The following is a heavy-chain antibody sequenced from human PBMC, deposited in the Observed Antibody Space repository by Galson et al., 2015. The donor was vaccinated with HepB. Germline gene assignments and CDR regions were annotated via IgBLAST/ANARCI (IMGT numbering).Heavy chain of an antibody. CDR2: IIPIFGTA. Sequence: SVKVSCKASGGTFSSYAISWVRQAPGQGLEWMGGIIPIFGTANYAQKFQGRVTITADESTSTAYMELSSLRSEDTAVYYCARGTSGWSPYYYYGMDVWGQGTTVTVSS. CDR3: ARGTSGWSPYYYYGMDV. D-gene: IGHD6-19*01. J-gene: IGHJ6*02. V-gene: IGHV1-69*13. CDR1: GGTFSSYA.